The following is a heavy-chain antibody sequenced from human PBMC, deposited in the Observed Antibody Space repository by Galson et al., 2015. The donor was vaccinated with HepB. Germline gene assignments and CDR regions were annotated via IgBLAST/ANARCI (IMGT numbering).Heavy chain of an antibody. V-gene: IGHV3-30*04. Sequence: SLRLSCAASGFTFSSYAMHWVRQAPGKGLEWVAVISYDGSNKYYADSVKGRFTISRDNSKNTLYLQMNSLRAEDTAVYYCARDEKGSDILILGLYYYYGMDVWGQGTTVTVSS. CDR2: ISYDGSNK. CDR1: GFTFSSYA. D-gene: IGHD3/OR15-3a*01. J-gene: IGHJ6*02. CDR3: ARDEKGSDILILGLYYYYGMDV.